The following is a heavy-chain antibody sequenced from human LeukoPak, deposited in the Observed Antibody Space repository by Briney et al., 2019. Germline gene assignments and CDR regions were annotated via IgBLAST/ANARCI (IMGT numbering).Heavy chain of an antibody. J-gene: IGHJ4*02. D-gene: IGHD5-18*01. CDR1: GGSISSYY. CDR3: ASAGGYSYGSFDY. V-gene: IGHV4-59*01. Sequence: PSETLSLTCTVSGGSISSYYWSWIRQPPGKGLEWIGYIYYSGSTNYNPPLKSRVTISVDTSKNQFSLKLSSVTAADTAVYYCASAGGYSYGSFDYWGQGTLVTVSS. CDR2: IYYSGST.